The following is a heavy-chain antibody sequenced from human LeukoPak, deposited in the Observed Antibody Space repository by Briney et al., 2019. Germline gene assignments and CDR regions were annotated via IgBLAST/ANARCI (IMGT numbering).Heavy chain of an antibody. CDR3: ARRAYSDYFFDS. D-gene: IGHD4-11*01. V-gene: IGHV3-11*01. J-gene: IGHJ4*02. CDR2: ISGSGDSK. Sequence: GGSLRLSCAAFGFTFSDYYMSWIRQAPGKGLEWLSYISGSGDSKFYADSVKGRFTISRDNAKNSLYLQINSLRAEDTAIYYCARRAYSDYFFDSWGQGTLVTVGS. CDR1: GFTFSDYY.